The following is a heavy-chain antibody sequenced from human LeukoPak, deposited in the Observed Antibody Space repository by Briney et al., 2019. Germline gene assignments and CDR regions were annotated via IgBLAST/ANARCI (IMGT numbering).Heavy chain of an antibody. CDR1: GGSFSGYY. J-gene: IGHJ4*02. D-gene: IGHD5-12*01. CDR3: ARGSWLQFL. CDR2: INHSGST. Sequence: SETLSLTCAVYGGSFSGYYWSWIRQPPGKGLEWIGEINHSGSTNYNPSLKSRVTISVDTSKNQFSLKLSSVTAADTAVYYCARGSWLQFLWSQGTLVTVSS. V-gene: IGHV4-34*01.